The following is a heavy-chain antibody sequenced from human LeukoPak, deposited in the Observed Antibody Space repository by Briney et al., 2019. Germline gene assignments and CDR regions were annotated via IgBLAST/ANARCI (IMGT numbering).Heavy chain of an antibody. J-gene: IGHJ5*02. V-gene: IGHV1-2*02. D-gene: IGHD2-15*01. CDR3: ARDPLGYCSGGSCPNWFDP. CDR2: INPNSGDT. CDR1: GYTFIRYS. Sequence: GASVKVSCKTSGYTFIRYSIGWVRQAPGQGLEWMGWINPNSGDTDYAQKFQGRVTVTRDTSISTAYMELGRLRSDDTAVYYCARDPLGYCSGGSCPNWFDPWGQGTLVTVSS.